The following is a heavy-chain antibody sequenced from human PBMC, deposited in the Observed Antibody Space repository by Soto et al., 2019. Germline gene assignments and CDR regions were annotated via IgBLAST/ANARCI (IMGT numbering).Heavy chain of an antibody. Sequence: GESLKISCKGSGYSFTSYWIGWVRQMPGKGLEWMGIIYPCDSDTRYSPSFQGQVTISADKSISTAYLQWSSLKASDTAMYYCARQSKRYSYGYELSYWGQGTLVTVSS. J-gene: IGHJ4*02. V-gene: IGHV5-51*01. CDR3: ARQSKRYSYGYELSY. CDR1: GYSFTSYW. CDR2: IYPCDSDT. D-gene: IGHD5-18*01.